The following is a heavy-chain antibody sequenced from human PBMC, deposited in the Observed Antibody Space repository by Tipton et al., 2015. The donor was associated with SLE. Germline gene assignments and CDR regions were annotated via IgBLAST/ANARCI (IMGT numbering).Heavy chain of an antibody. J-gene: IGHJ4*02. CDR1: GFSFSSYA. Sequence: GSLRLSCAASGFSFSSYATSWVRQAPGRGLEWVSTITSSGASTDYADSVKGRFTISRDNSKNTVFLQMNSLRPGDTALYYCARGGGVESPSSSLFDYWGLGTLVTVSS. D-gene: IGHD6-6*01. CDR2: ITSSGAST. CDR3: ARGGGVESPSSSLFDY. V-gene: IGHV3-23*01.